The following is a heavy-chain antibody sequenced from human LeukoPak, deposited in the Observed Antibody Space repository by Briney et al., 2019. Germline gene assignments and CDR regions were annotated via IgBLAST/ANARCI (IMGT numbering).Heavy chain of an antibody. Sequence: PSETLSLTCTVSGGSISSYYWSWIRQPPGKGLEWIGYIYYSGSTNYNPSLKSRVTISVDTSKNQFSLKLSSVTAADTAVYYCAREGIVGDTPAAYLDYWGQGTLVTVSS. V-gene: IGHV4-59*01. D-gene: IGHD1-26*01. CDR1: GGSISSYY. CDR2: IYYSGST. J-gene: IGHJ4*02. CDR3: AREGIVGDTPAAYLDY.